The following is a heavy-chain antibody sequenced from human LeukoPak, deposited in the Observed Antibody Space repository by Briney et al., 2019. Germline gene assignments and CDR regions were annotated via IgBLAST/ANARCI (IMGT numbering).Heavy chain of an antibody. D-gene: IGHD6-13*01. CDR2: IYTSGST. Sequence: SETLSLTCTVSGGSISSYYWSWIRQPAGKGLEWIGRIYTSGSTNYNPSLKSRVTMSVGTSKNQFSLKLSSVTAADTAVYYCAREGVGYSSSWYDDYFDYWGQGTLVTVSS. CDR1: GGSISSYY. CDR3: AREGVGYSSSWYDDYFDY. V-gene: IGHV4-4*07. J-gene: IGHJ4*02.